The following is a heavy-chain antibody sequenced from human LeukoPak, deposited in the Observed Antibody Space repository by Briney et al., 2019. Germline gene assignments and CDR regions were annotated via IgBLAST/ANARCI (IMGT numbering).Heavy chain of an antibody. D-gene: IGHD1-26*01. CDR1: GFTFSSYA. J-gene: IGHJ4*02. Sequence: PGGSLRLSCAASGFTFSSYAMHWVRQAPGKGLEFVSAISYNGGSTHYANSVKGRFTISRDNAKNSLYLQMNSLRAEDTAVYYCARTWELPLNYFDYWGQGTLVTVSS. V-gene: IGHV3-64*04. CDR3: ARTWELPLNYFDY. CDR2: ISYNGGST.